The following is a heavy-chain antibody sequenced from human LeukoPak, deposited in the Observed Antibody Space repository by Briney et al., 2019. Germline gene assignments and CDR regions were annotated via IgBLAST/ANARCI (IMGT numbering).Heavy chain of an antibody. Sequence: ASVKVSCKASGYTFTGYYMHRVRQAPGQGLEWMEWINPNSGGTNYAQKFQGRVTMTRDTSISTAYMELSRLRSDNTAVYYCAKDLSFYWGYGRGFDYWGQGTLVTVSS. CDR1: GYTFTGYY. V-gene: IGHV1-2*02. CDR2: INPNSGGT. J-gene: IGHJ4*02. CDR3: AKDLSFYWGYGRGFDY. D-gene: IGHD5-18*01.